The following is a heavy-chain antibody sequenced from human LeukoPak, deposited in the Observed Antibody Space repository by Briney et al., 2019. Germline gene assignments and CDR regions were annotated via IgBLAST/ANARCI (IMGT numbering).Heavy chain of an antibody. V-gene: IGHV3-23*01. CDR1: GFTFSSYA. Sequence: GSLRLSCAASGFTFSSYAMSWVRQAPGKWLEWVSAISGSGGSTYYADSVKGRFTISRDNSKNTLYLQMNSLRAEDTAVYYCAKDANYYDSSGHYPDNDYWGQGTPVTVSS. CDR2: ISGSGGST. CDR3: AKDANYYDSSGHYPDNDY. D-gene: IGHD3-22*01. J-gene: IGHJ4*02.